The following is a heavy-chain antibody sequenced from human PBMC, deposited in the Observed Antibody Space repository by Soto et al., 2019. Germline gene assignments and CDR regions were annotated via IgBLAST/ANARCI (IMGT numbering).Heavy chain of an antibody. J-gene: IGHJ5*02. CDR1: GGSISSSSYY. CDR3: ARQEGYVSSRLVQKYNWFDP. V-gene: IGHV4-39*01. D-gene: IGHD3-22*01. Sequence: SETLSLTCTVSGGSISSSSYYWGWIRQPPGKGLEWIGSIYYSGSTYYNPSLKSRVTISVETSKNKFSLKLSSVTAADTAVYYCARQEGYVSSRLVQKYNWFDPWGQGTLFTVSS. CDR2: IYYSGST.